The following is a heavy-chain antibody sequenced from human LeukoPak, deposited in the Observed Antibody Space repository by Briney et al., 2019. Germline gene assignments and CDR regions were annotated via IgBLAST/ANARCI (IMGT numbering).Heavy chain of an antibody. J-gene: IGHJ6*02. V-gene: IGHV3-7*01. D-gene: IGHD2-15*01. CDR3: ARDGVYCSGGTCSSYYYGLDV. CDR1: GFTFSNYW. CDR2: IKQDESEK. Sequence: GGSLRLSCAASGFTFSNYWMTWVRQAPGKGLEWVANIKQDESEKYYVDSVKGRFTISRDNAKNSLYLQMSSLRAEDTAVYYCARDGVYCSGGTCSSYYYGLDVWGQGTTVTVSS.